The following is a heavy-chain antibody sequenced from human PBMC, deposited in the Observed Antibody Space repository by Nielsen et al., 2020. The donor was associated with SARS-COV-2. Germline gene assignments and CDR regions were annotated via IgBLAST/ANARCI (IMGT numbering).Heavy chain of an antibody. CDR2: ISVYNGST. V-gene: IGHV1-18*04. J-gene: IGHJ6*03. CDR1: GYTFTRFG. D-gene: IGHD1-1*01. Sequence: ASVKVSCKASGYTFTRFGVSWVRQAPGQGLEWMGWISVYNGSTKYVENLQDRVTMTTDTSTNTAYMELRSLRSDDTAVYYCAREGSGWNPPPMDVWGKGTTVTVSS. CDR3: AREGSGWNPPPMDV.